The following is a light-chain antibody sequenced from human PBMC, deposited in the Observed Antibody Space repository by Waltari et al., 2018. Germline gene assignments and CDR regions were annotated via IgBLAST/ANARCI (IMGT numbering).Light chain of an antibody. CDR1: SGVNGDSYW. J-gene: IGLJ3*02. CDR3: MIWHSSAWV. CDR2: SKSDQDN. Sequence: QAVLTQPASLSASPGASASLTCTSRSGVNGDSYWVFWHQKDPGSPPQFLLRSKSDQDNPEHSGVPRFSGSKDASANAAILLISGLQSEDEADYYCMIWHSSAWVFGGGTKLTVL. V-gene: IGLV5-45*01.